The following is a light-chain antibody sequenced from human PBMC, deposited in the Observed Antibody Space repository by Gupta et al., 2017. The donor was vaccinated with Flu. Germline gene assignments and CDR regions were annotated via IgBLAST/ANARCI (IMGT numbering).Light chain of an antibody. J-gene: IGKJ5*01. Sequence: ATLSLSPGERATRSCMASQSVSSYLAWYQQRPVQAPRLLIYDASNRATGIPARFSGSGSGTDFTLTISSLELEDFAVYYCQQRSNWPPNTFGQGTRLEIK. CDR2: DAS. CDR3: QQRSNWPPNT. V-gene: IGKV3-11*01. CDR1: QSVSSY.